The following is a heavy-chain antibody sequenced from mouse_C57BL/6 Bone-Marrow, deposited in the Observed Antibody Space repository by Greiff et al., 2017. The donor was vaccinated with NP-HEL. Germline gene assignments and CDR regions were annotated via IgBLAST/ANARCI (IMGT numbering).Heavy chain of an antibody. CDR1: GFTFSDYG. V-gene: IGHV5-17*01. J-gene: IGHJ1*03. CDR3: ASTMITRYFDV. D-gene: IGHD2-4*01. CDR2: ISSGSSTI. Sequence: EVNVVESGGGLVKPGGSLKLSCAASGFTFSDYGMHWVRQAPEKGLEWVAYISSGSSTIYYADTVKGRFTISRDNAKNTLFLQMTSLRSEDTAMYYCASTMITRYFDVWGTGTTVTVSS.